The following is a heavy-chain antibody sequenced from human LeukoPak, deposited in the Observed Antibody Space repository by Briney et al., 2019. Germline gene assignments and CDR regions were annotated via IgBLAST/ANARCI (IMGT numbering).Heavy chain of an antibody. CDR1: GYTFTSYD. D-gene: IGHD3-10*01. CDR2: MNPNSGNT. V-gene: IGHV1-8*01. J-gene: IGHJ4*02. Sequence: GASVKVSCKASGYTFTSYDINWVRQATGQGLEWMGWMNPNSGNTGYAQKFQGRVTMTRNTSISTAYMELSSLRSEDTAVYYCARIDYGSGSYYNPSDYWGQGTLVTVSS. CDR3: ARIDYGSGSYYNPSDY.